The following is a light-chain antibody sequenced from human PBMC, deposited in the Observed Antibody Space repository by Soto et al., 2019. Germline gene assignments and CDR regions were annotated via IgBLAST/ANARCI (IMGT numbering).Light chain of an antibody. CDR3: QQYNNWPRIT. J-gene: IGKJ3*01. V-gene: IGKV3-15*01. CDR2: GAS. CDR1: QSVSSN. Sequence: EIVMTQSPATLSVSPGERATLSCRASQSVSSNLAWYQQKPGQAPRLLIYGASTRATAIPAGFSGSGSGTEFTLTISSLQSVDFAVYYCQQYNNWPRITFGPGTKVDIK.